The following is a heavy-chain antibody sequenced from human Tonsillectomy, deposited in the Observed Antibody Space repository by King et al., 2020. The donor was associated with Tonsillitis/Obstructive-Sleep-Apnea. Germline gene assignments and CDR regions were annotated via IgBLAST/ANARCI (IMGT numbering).Heavy chain of an antibody. Sequence: QLVQSGAEVKKPGSSVKVSCKASGGTFSSYAISWVRQAPGQGIEWMGGIIPIFGTANYAQKFQGRVTITADESTSTAYMELSSLRSEDTAVYYCARDAAQARYCTNGVCYFGAFDIWGQGTMVTVSS. CDR2: IIPIFGTA. J-gene: IGHJ3*02. V-gene: IGHV1-69*01. D-gene: IGHD2-8*01. CDR3: ARDAAQARYCTNGVCYFGAFDI. CDR1: GGTFSSYA.